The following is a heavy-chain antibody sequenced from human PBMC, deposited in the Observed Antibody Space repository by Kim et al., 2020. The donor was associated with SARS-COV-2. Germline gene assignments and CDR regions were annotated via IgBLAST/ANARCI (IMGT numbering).Heavy chain of an antibody. CDR2: INYSGNS. CDR1: GGSVSSGSYF. CDR3: ARAPNDFWSCYPYYFDD. J-gene: IGHJ4*02. D-gene: IGHD3-3*01. Sequence: SETLSLTCPVSGGSVSSGSYFWIRQRQRPGMGLVWIGYINYSGNSNYNPSLKSRVTMSVDTSKNQFSLKLRSVTAADTAVYYCARAPNDFWSCYPYYFDDWGQGTLVTVSS. V-gene: IGHV4-61*01.